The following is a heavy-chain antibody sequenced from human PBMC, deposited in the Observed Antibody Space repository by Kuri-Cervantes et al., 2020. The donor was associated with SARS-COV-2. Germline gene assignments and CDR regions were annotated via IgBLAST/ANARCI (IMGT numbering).Heavy chain of an antibody. J-gene: IGHJ4*02. CDR1: GFLFSASA. D-gene: IGHD2-2*01. CDR2: VRGKANNYAT. CDR3: ANVPSIVVVPAAVLLYY. V-gene: IGHV3-73*01. Sequence: GGSLRLSCEVSGFLFSASAIHWVRQASGKGLEWVGRVRGKANNYATAYAASVKGRFTISRDDLKNTAFLQMNSLKTEDTAVYYCANVPSIVVVPAAVLLYYWGQGTLVTVSS.